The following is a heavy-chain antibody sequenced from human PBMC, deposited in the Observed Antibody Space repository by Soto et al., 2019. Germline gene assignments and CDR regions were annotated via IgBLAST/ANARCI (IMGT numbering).Heavy chain of an antibody. CDR1: GFSLTTRGAG. CDR3: VSVIFPNWFYP. Sequence: QITLKESGPTLVKPTQTLTLTCTFSGFSLTTRGAGVGWIRQPPGKALEWLALLYWNDDKRYSPSLKNRLTIPKDTPKNQVVLTMSNMAPLDTGTYFCVSVIFPNWFYPWGQGILVIVSS. V-gene: IGHV2-5*04. J-gene: IGHJ5*02. CDR2: LYWNDDK. D-gene: IGHD2-21*01.